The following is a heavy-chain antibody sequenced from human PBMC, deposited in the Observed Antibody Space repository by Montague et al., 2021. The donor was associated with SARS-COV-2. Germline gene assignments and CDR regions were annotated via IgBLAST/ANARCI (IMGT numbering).Heavy chain of an antibody. V-gene: IGHV3-74*01. CDR2: INSDGSST. D-gene: IGHD4-17*01. CDR1: GFTFSSYW. CDR3: ARDTVRDYGDSGDY. Sequence: SLRLSCAASGFTFSSYWMHWVRQAPGKGLVWVSRINSDGSSTSYADSVKGRFTISRDNAKNTPYPQMNSLRAEDTAVYYCARDTVRDYGDSGDYWGQGTLVTVSS. J-gene: IGHJ4*02.